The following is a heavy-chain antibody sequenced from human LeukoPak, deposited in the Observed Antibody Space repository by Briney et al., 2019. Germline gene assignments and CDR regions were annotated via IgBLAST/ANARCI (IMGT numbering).Heavy chain of an antibody. CDR2: INHSGST. D-gene: IGHD3-3*01. CDR3: ARASYDFWSGYPNWFDP. Sequence: KPSETLSLTCAVYGGSFSGYYWSWIRQPPGKGLEWIGEINHSGSTNYNPSLKSRVTISADTSKNQFSLKLSSVTAADTAVYYCARASYDFWSGYPNWFDPWGQGTLVTVSS. V-gene: IGHV4-34*01. J-gene: IGHJ5*02. CDR1: GGSFSGYY.